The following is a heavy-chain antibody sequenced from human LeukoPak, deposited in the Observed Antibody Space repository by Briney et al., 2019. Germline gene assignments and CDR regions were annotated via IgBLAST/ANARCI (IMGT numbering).Heavy chain of an antibody. CDR1: GGSFSGYY. CDR3: ARGSD. Sequence: SETLSLTCAVYGGSFSGYYWSWIRQPPGKGLEWIGEINHSGGTNYNPSLKSRVTISVDTSKNQFSLKLSSVTAADTAVYYCARGSDWGQGTLVTVSS. CDR2: INHSGGT. V-gene: IGHV4-34*01. J-gene: IGHJ4*02.